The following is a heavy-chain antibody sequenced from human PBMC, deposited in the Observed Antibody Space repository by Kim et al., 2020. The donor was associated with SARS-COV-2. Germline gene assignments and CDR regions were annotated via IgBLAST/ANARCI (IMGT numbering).Heavy chain of an antibody. D-gene: IGHD4-17*01. J-gene: IGHJ5*02. V-gene: IGHV4-59*01. CDR3: ARTVTNWFDP. CDR2: ST. Sequence: STHSNPSLKRRVTISVDTSKNQFSLKLSSVTAADTAVYYCARTVTNWFDPWGQGTLVTVSS.